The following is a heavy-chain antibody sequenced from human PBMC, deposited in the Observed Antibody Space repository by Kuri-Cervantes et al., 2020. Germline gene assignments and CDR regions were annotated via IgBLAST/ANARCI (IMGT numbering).Heavy chain of an antibody. V-gene: IGHV4-34*01. CDR1: GGSFSGYY. Sequence: LRLSCAVYGGSFSGYYWSWIRQPPGKGLEWIGEINHSGGTNYNPSLKSRVTISVDTSKKQFSLKLSSVTAADTAVYYCARTRKGRSGNYDYWGQGTLVTVSS. CDR2: INHSGGT. J-gene: IGHJ4*02. CDR3: ARTRKGRSGNYDY. D-gene: IGHD3-10*01.